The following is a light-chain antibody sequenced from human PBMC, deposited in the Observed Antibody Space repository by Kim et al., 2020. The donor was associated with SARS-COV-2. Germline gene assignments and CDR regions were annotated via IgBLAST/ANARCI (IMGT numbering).Light chain of an antibody. Sequence: SISCSGRSSNIGSNFVYWYQQLPGTAPKLLFYRNDQRPSGVPDRFSVSKSGTSASLAISGLRSEDEGDYYCAAWDAGLTSVVFGGGTKVTVL. J-gene: IGLJ3*02. CDR3: AAWDAGLTSVV. CDR2: RND. V-gene: IGLV1-47*01. CDR1: SSNIGSNF.